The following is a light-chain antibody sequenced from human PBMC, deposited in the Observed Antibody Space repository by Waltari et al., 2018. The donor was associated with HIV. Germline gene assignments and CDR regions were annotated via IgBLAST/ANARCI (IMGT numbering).Light chain of an antibody. CDR1: SSDVGVYDY. CDR2: EVS. J-gene: IGLJ3*02. Sequence: QSALTQPASVSGSPGQSITISCTGTSSDVGVYDYVSWYQQHPGKAPKLVIFEVSYRPSGVSSRFSGSKSGNTASLTISGLRAEDEADYYCSSYTTSSTLVVFGGGTRLTVL. CDR3: SSYTTSSTLVV. V-gene: IGLV2-14*01.